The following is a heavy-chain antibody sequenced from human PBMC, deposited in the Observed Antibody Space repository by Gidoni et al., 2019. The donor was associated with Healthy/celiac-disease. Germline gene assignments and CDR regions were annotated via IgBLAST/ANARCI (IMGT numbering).Heavy chain of an antibody. Sequence: QVQLQESGPGLVKPSQTLSLTCTVSGGSISRGGYYVSWIRQHPGKGLEWIGYIYYSGSTYYNPSLKSRVTISVDTSKNQFSLKLSSVTAADTAVYYCARECGDYGDLPQTNWFDPWGQGTLVTVSS. V-gene: IGHV4-31*03. D-gene: IGHD4-17*01. CDR1: GGSISRGGYY. CDR3: ARECGDYGDLPQTNWFDP. CDR2: IYYSGST. J-gene: IGHJ5*02.